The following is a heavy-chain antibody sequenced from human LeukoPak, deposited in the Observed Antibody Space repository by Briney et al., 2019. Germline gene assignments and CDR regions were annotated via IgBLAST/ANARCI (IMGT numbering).Heavy chain of an antibody. CDR1: GFSFSNYA. J-gene: IGHJ4*02. V-gene: IGHV3-23*01. D-gene: IGHD1-14*01. Sequence: SGGSLRLSCAASGFSFSNYAMTWARQGPGKGLEWVSIISGSGNAAYYEDSVKGRFTVSRDNSQNTLSLQMDSLTADDTAVYYCAKVMDTMTTGGVDFWGQGVLVTVSS. CDR3: AKVMDTMTTGGVDF. CDR2: ISGSGNAA.